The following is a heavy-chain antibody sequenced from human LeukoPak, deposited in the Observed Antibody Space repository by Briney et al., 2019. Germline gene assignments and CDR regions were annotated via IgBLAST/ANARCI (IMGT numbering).Heavy chain of an antibody. V-gene: IGHV4-38-2*02. J-gene: IGHJ3*02. CDR1: GYSINSDYY. D-gene: IGHD3-16*01. CDR3: ARDDFVWGTYHKRGSDAFDI. CDR2: IYHSGNT. Sequence: PSETLSLTCTVSGYSINSDYYWGWIRQPPGKGLEWIGSIYHSGNTYYNPSLKSRVSISVDTSKNQFSLKLSSVTAADTAVYYCARDDFVWGTYHKRGSDAFDIWGQGTVVTVSS.